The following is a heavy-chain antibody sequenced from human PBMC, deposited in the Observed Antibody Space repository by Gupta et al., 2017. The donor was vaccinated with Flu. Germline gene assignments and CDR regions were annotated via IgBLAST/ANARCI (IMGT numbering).Heavy chain of an antibody. CDR3: ARDRSLYSTGIDY. V-gene: IGHV3-48*03. D-gene: IGHD4-4*01. J-gene: IGHJ4*02. CDR2: INSPGTTI. CDR1: GFTFINYE. Sequence: EVQLVESGGGLVQPGGSLELSCAASGFTFINYEFNWVRQAPGKGLEWLSYINSPGTTIYYADSVKGRFTISRDNAKNSLSLQMNSLRAEDTAVCYCARDRSLYSTGIDYWGQGTLVTVSS.